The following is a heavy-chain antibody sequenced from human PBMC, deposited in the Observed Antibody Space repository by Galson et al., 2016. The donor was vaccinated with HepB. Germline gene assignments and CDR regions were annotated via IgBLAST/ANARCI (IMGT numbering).Heavy chain of an antibody. CDR3: AKDLHYEIARSSSDFWRGLARRQSAGDSDMDV. V-gene: IGHV3-23*01. CDR1: GFSVYV. Sequence: SLRLSCAASGFSVYVMSWVRQAPGKGLEWVATFSGYDSSAFYADSVTGRFTIARDRSKKTLFLPMNSLRVDDTARYFCAKDLHYEIARSSSDFWRGLARRQSAGDSDMDVWGQGTTVIVSS. CDR2: FSGYDSSA. J-gene: IGHJ6*02. D-gene: IGHD3-3*01.